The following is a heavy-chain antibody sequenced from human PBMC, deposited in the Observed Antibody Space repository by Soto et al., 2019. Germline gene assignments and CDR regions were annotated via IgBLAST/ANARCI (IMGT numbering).Heavy chain of an antibody. Sequence: EVQLVESGGGLVQPGGSLRLSCAASGFTFSSYWIHWVRQAPGKGLVWVSRIKGDGITTNYADSVKGRVTISRDNAKNTVYLQVNRLRAEDTAVYYCARGAFGAYYFDYWGQGTLGTVSS. D-gene: IGHD3-3*01. CDR3: ARGAFGAYYFDY. J-gene: IGHJ4*02. V-gene: IGHV3-74*01. CDR1: GFTFSSYW. CDR2: IKGDGITT.